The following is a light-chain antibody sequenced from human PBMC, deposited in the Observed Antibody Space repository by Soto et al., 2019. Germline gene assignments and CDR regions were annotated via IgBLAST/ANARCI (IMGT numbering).Light chain of an antibody. Sequence: ILMTQSPATLSVSPGERATLSCRASQSVSNNLAWYQQKPGQAPRLLIYDASPRATGIPARFSGSGSGTEFTLTISGLHSEDFAVYYCQQYNIWPPWTFGQGTKVEVK. CDR3: QQYNIWPPWT. J-gene: IGKJ1*01. V-gene: IGKV3-15*01. CDR2: DAS. CDR1: QSVSNN.